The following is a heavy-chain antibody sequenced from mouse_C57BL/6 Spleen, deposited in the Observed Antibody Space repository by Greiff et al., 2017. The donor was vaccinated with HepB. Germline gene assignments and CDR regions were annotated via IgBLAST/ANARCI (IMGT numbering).Heavy chain of an antibody. CDR1: GYTFTSYG. J-gene: IGHJ2*01. D-gene: IGHD1-1*01. Sequence: QVQLQQSGAELVRPGASVKLSCTASGYTFTSYGISWVKQRTGQGLEWIGAIYPGSGYTYYTEKLKGRATMTADKASSTVYMEMRSLTSEDSAVYFCANSYGGSFAFDGWGQRTTLTVYS. CDR2: IYPGSGYT. V-gene: IGHV1-81*01. CDR3: ANSYGGSFAFDG.